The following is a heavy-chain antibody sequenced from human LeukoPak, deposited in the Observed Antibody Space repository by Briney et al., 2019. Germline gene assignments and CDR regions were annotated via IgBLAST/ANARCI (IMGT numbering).Heavy chain of an antibody. J-gene: IGHJ5*02. D-gene: IGHD6-19*01. CDR1: GFTFSSYA. CDR3: ARDSSSSGSRWFDP. Sequence: GGSLRISCAASGFTFSSYAMHWVRQAPGKGLEWVAVISYDGSNKYYADSVKGRFTISRDNSKNTLYLQMNSLRAEDTAVYYCARDSSSSGSRWFDPWGQGTLVTVSS. CDR2: ISYDGSNK. V-gene: IGHV3-30*04.